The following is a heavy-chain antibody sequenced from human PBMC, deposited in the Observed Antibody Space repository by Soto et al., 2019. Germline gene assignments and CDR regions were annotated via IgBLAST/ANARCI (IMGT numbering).Heavy chain of an antibody. CDR1: GFTFSSYA. J-gene: IGHJ6*02. D-gene: IGHD5-18*01. Sequence: GGSLRLSCAASGFTFSSYAMSWVRQAPGKGLEWVSAISGSGGSTYYADSVKGRFTISRDNSKNTLYLQMNSLRAEDTAVYYCAKVAGYSYGPDDYYYYGMDVWGQGTTVTVSS. CDR3: AKVAGYSYGPDDYYYYGMDV. CDR2: ISGSGGST. V-gene: IGHV3-23*01.